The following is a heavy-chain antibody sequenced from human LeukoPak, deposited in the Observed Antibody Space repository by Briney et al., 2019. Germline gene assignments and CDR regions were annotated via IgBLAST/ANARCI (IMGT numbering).Heavy chain of an antibody. CDR3: AREGWLPKYYFDY. Sequence: SETLSLTCAVYGGSFSGYYWSWIRQPPGKGLEWIGEINHSGSTNYNPSLKSRVTISVDTSKSQFSLKLSSVTAADTAVYYCAREGWLPKYYFDYWGQGTLVTVSS. J-gene: IGHJ4*02. CDR1: GGSFSGYY. V-gene: IGHV4-34*01. D-gene: IGHD3-22*01. CDR2: INHSGST.